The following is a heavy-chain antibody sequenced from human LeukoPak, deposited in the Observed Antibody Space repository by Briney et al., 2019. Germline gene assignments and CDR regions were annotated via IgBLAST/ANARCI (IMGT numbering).Heavy chain of an antibody. CDR2: INSDGSST. D-gene: IGHD2-2*02. V-gene: IGHV3-74*01. CDR3: ARDNKKVDIVVVPAAIRP. Sequence: PGGSLRLSCAASGFTFSSYWMHWVRQAPGKGLVWVSRINSDGSSTSYADSVKGRFTISRDNAKNTLYLQMNSLRAEDTAVYYCARDNKKVDIVVVPAAIRPWGQGTLVTVSS. J-gene: IGHJ5*02. CDR1: GFTFSSYW.